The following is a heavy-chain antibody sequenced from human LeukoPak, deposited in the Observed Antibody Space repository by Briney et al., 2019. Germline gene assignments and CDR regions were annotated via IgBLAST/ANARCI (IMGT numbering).Heavy chain of an antibody. Sequence: ASVKVSCKSSGGTFTNYAISWVRQAPGQGLEWMGWISAYNGNTNYAQKFQGRVTMTRDTSISTAYMELSRLRSDDTAVYYCASGPYSSSSHFDYWGQGTLVTVSS. CDR2: ISAYNGNT. D-gene: IGHD6-13*01. CDR1: GGTFTNYA. CDR3: ASGPYSSSSHFDY. J-gene: IGHJ4*02. V-gene: IGHV1-18*01.